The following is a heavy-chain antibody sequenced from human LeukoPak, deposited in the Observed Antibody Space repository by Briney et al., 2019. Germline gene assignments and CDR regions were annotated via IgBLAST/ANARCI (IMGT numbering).Heavy chain of an antibody. J-gene: IGHJ4*02. CDR2: INPSGGST. D-gene: IGHD3-3*01. Sequence: ASVKVSCKASGYTFTSYYMHWVRQAPGQGLEWMGIINPSGGSTSYAQKFQGRVTMTRDTPTSTVYMELSSLRSEDTAVYYCAIITIFGVVTVDYWGQGTLVTVSS. V-gene: IGHV1-46*01. CDR1: GYTFTSYY. CDR3: AIITIFGVVTVDY.